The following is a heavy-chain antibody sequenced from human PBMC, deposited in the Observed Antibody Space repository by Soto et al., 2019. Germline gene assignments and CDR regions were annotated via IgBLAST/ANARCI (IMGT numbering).Heavy chain of an antibody. J-gene: IGHJ1*01. CDR2: ISGSGGST. Sequence: GGSLRLSCASSGFTFSSYAVSLVRQAPGKGLEWVSAISGSGGSTYYADSVKGRFTISRDNSKNTLYLQMNSLRAEGTAVYYCAKEPIAVAVTYFQHWGQGTLVTVSS. CDR1: GFTFSSYA. V-gene: IGHV3-23*01. CDR3: AKEPIAVAVTYFQH. D-gene: IGHD6-19*01.